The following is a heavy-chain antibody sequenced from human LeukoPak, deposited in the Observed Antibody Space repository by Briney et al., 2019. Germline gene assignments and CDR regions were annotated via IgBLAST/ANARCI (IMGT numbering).Heavy chain of an antibody. CDR3: ARGGGSSSWYIYDY. V-gene: IGHV1-2*02. J-gene: IGHJ4*02. D-gene: IGHD6-13*01. Sequence: ASVKVSCKASGYTFTGYCMHWVRQAPGQGLEWMGWINPNSGGTNYAQKFQGRVTMTRDTSISTAYMELSRLRSDDTAVYYCARGGGSSSWYIYDYWGQGTLVTVSS. CDR1: GYTFTGYC. CDR2: INPNSGGT.